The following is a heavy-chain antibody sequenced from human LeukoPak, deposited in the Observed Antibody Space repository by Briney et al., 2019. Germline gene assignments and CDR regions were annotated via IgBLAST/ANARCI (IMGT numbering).Heavy chain of an antibody. J-gene: IGHJ4*02. CDR3: ARMGFGIAAAGTVDY. V-gene: IGHV1-2*02. CDR2: INPNSGGT. D-gene: IGHD6-13*01. CDR1: GYTFTGYY. Sequence: ASVKVSCKASGYTFTGYYMHWVRQAPGQGLEWMGWINPNSGGTNYAQKFQGRVTMTRDTSISTAYMELSRLRSDDTAVYYCARMGFGIAAAGTVDYWGQGTLVTVSS.